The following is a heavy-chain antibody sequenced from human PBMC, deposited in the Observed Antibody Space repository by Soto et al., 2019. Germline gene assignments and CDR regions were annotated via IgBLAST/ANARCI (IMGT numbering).Heavy chain of an antibody. CDR1: GGSISSGDYY. D-gene: IGHD2-2*01. Sequence: SETLSLTCTVSGGSISSGDYYWSWIRQPPGKGLEWIGYIYYSGSTYYNPSLKSRVTISVDTSKNQFSLKLGSVTAADTAVYYCARGLKAKTRYCSSTSCPMFRHMDVWGQGTTVTVSS. CDR3: ARGLKAKTRYCSSTSCPMFRHMDV. V-gene: IGHV4-30-4*01. CDR2: IYYSGST. J-gene: IGHJ6*02.